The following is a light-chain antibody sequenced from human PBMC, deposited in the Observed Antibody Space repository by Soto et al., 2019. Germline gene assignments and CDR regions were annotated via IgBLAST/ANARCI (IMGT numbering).Light chain of an antibody. CDR1: QSVSSD. Sequence: EIVLTQSPATLSLSPGERATLSCRASQSVSSDLAWYQQKPGQAPRLLIYDASNWATGIPARFSGSGSGTDFTLTISSLEPEDFAVYYCQQRSNWPLFTFGPGTKVDIK. J-gene: IGKJ3*01. CDR3: QQRSNWPLFT. CDR2: DAS. V-gene: IGKV3-11*01.